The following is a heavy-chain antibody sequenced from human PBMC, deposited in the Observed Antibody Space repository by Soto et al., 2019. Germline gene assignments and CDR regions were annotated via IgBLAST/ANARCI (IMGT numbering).Heavy chain of an antibody. CDR1: GFTFSSYG. V-gene: IGHV3-30*18. D-gene: IGHD3-16*02. J-gene: IGHJ4*02. CDR3: AKDNIAN. Sequence: QVQLVESGGGVVQPGRSLRLSCAASGFTFSSYGVHWVRQAPGKGLEWVAVISYDGSNKYYADSVKGRFTISRDNSKNTLYLQMNSLRAEDTAVYYCAKDNIANWGQGTLVTVSS. CDR2: ISYDGSNK.